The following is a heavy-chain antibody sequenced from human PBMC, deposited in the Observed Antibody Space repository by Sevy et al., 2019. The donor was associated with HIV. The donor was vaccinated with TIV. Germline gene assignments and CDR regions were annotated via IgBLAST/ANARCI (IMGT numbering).Heavy chain of an antibody. CDR2: INSDGTTT. J-gene: IGHJ4*02. CDR1: GFNFASYW. V-gene: IGHV3-74*01. D-gene: IGHD3-10*01. CDR3: ARGGILYFGAIDN. Sequence: GGSLRLSCAASGFNFASYWMLWVRQSPGKGLVWVSRINSDGTTTKYADSVRGRFTMSRDNAKSTLFLQINSLRPEDTAVYYCARGGILYFGAIDNWGQGTLVTVSS.